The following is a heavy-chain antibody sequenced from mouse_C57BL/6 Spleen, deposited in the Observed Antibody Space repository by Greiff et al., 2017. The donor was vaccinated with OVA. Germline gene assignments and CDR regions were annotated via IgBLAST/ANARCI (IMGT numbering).Heavy chain of an antibody. J-gene: IGHJ2*01. D-gene: IGHD1-1*01. V-gene: IGHV5-6*01. CDR1: GFTFSSYG. CDR3: ARQGTLTTVKEDYFDY. Sequence: EVHLVESGGDLVKPGGSLKLSCAASGFTFSSYGMSWVRQTPDKRLEWVATISSGGSYTYYPDSVKGRFTISRDNAKNTLYLQMSSLKSEDTAMYYCARQGTLTTVKEDYFDYWGQGTTLTVSS. CDR2: ISSGGSYT.